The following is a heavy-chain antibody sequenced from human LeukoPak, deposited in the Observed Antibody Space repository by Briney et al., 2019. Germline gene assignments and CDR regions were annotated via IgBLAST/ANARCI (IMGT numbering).Heavy chain of an antibody. Sequence: SETLSLTCAVYGGSFSGYYWSWIRQPPGKGLEWIGEINHSGSTNYNPSLKSRVTMSVDTSKNQFSLKLSSVTAADTAVYYCARGYNSLVDYWGQGTLVTVSS. CDR2: INHSGST. J-gene: IGHJ4*02. CDR1: GGSFSGYY. D-gene: IGHD1-1*01. V-gene: IGHV4-34*01. CDR3: ARGYNSLVDY.